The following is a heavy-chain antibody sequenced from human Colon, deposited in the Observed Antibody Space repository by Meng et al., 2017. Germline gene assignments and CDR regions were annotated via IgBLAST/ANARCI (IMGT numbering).Heavy chain of an antibody. CDR3: ATGVGATTA. D-gene: IGHD1-26*01. J-gene: IGHJ4*02. V-gene: IGHV4-4*02. CDR1: GGSIISSNW. CDR2: INHSGIT. Sequence: QLQLQESGLGLVKPSGTLSLSCIVSGGSIISSNWWSWVRQSPAKGLEWIRQINHSGITNYQPSLKSRATISIDTSKQQFSLRLNSVTVADMAIYFCATGVGATTAWGQGTLVTVSS.